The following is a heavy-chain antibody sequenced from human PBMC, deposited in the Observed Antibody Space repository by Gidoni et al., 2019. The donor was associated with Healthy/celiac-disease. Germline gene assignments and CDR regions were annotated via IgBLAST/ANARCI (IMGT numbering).Heavy chain of an antibody. D-gene: IGHD2-2*01. J-gene: IGHJ6*02. V-gene: IGHV3-21*01. CDR3: ARFKCSSTSCLYYYYGMDV. Sequence: EVQLVESGGGLVKPGGSLRLSCAASGFTFSSYSMNWVRQAPGKGLECVSSISSSSSYIYYADSVKGRFTISRDNAKNSLYLQMNSLRAEDTAVYYCARFKCSSTSCLYYYYGMDVWGQGTTVTVSS. CDR2: ISSSSSYI. CDR1: GFTFSSYS.